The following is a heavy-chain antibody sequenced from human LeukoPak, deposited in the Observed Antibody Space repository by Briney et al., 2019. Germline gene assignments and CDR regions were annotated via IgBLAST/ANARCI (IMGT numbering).Heavy chain of an antibody. D-gene: IGHD3-10*01. CDR3: ARNDASGLDY. J-gene: IGHJ4*02. CDR1: GFIFSSYA. V-gene: IGHV3-23*01. CDR2: INGAGDAT. Sequence: TGGSLRLSCVASGFIFSSYAMSWVRQAPGKGLEWVSVINGAGDATYYADSVRGRFAISRDKSKNTLYLQINSLRAEDTAVYYCARNDASGLDYWGQGTLVTVSS.